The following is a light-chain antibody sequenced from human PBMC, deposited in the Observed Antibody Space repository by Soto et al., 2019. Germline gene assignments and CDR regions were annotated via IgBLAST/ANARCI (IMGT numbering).Light chain of an antibody. CDR1: VLAKKY. CDR3: YSAADNNFVV. J-gene: IGLJ2*01. CDR2: KDS. V-gene: IGLV3-27*01. Sequence: SSELTQPSSVSVSPGQTARITCSGAVLAKKYARWFQQKPGQAPVLVIYKDSERPSGIPERFSGSSSGTTVTLTISGAQVEDEADYYCYSAADNNFVVFGGGTKLTVL.